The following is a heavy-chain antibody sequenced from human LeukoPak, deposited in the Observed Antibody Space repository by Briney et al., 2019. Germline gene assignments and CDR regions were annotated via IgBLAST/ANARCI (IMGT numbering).Heavy chain of an antibody. D-gene: IGHD6-6*01. CDR2: INHSGST. CDR1: GGSISSGSYY. Sequence: SQTLSLTCTVSGGSISSGSYYWSWIRQPAGKGLEWIGEINHSGSTNYNPSLKSRVTISVDTSKNQFSLKLSSVTAADTAVYYCARGPRYSSSSWGYYVGYWGQGTLVTVSS. J-gene: IGHJ4*02. V-gene: IGHV4-61*09. CDR3: ARGPRYSSSSWGYYVGY.